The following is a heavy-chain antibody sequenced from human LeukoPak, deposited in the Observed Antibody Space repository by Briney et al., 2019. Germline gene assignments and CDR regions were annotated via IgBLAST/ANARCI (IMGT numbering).Heavy chain of an antibody. D-gene: IGHD6-13*01. CDR3: VRKFSYSSSAYNPHYFDS. J-gene: IGHJ4*02. CDR1: GFTVSSNY. Sequence: PGGSLRLSCAASGFTVSSNYMSWVRQPPGRGLQWVSGINWNGGSTAYADSVRGRFTISRDDAENSLHLQMDSLRAEDTALYFCVRKFSYSSSAYNPHYFDSWGQGALVTVS. CDR2: INWNGGST. V-gene: IGHV3-20*04.